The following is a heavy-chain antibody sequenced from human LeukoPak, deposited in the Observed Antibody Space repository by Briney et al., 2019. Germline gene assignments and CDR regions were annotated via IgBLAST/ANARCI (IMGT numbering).Heavy chain of an antibody. Sequence: GGSLRLSCAASGFTFSTSGMNWVRQAPGKGLEWVSYISSSSSSVSYADSVKGRFTISRDNAKNSLFLQVNSLRAEDTGVYYCARGGAARPDYWGQRTLVTVSS. CDR2: ISSSSSSV. D-gene: IGHD6-6*01. CDR3: ARGGAARPDY. J-gene: IGHJ4*02. V-gene: IGHV3-48*01. CDR1: GFTFSTSG.